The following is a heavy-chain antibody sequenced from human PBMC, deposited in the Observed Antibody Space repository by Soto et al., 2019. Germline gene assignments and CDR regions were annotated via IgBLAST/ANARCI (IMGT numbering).Heavy chain of an antibody. CDR1: NFSISSGYY. D-gene: IGHD4-17*01. J-gene: IGHJ3*01. CDR2: IYQRGST. CDR3: VKSGDYGLDAFDL. Sequence: SETLSLTCAVSNFSISSGYYWGWIRQPPGKGLEYIASIYQRGSTFYNPSLKSRITMSMDASKNHFSLNLRSVTAADTAVYYCVKSGDYGLDAFDLWGQGTMVTVSS. V-gene: IGHV4-38-2*01.